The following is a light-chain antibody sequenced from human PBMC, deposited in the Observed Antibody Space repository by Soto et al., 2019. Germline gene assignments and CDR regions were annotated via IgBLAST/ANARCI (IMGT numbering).Light chain of an antibody. CDR2: GAS. Sequence: EIVLTQSPGPMSLSPGARATLFCRASQTVRNNYLAWYQQRPGQAPRLLIYGASSRATGIPDRFSGSGSGTDFTLTISRLEPEDFAVYYCQQYGSSPRTFGQGTKVEIK. CDR1: QTVRNNY. V-gene: IGKV3-20*01. CDR3: QQYGSSPRT. J-gene: IGKJ1*01.